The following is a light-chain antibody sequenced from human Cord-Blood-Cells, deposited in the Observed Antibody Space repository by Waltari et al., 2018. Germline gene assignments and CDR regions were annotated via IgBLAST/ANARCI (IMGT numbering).Light chain of an antibody. Sequence: DIQMIQSPSSLSASVADSVTTTCRAMQSIISYLNWYQQKPGKAPKLLIYAASSWQNGVASTCSGSRSAADFSIPISSLQPEEFATYYCQQRYSTSAITFGQGTRLEIK. CDR2: AAS. CDR1: QSIISY. V-gene: IGKV1-39*01. J-gene: IGKJ5*01. CDR3: QQRYSTSAIT.